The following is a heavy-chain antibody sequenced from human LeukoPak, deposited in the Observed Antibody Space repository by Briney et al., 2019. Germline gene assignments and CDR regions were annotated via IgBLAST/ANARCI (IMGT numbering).Heavy chain of an antibody. V-gene: IGHV3-74*01. CDR1: GFTFSSYW. CDR3: ASGRGLDV. Sequence: PGGSLRLSCAASGFTFSSYWMHRVRQVPGKGLVWVSRLAGDGSSTTYADSVRGRFTISRDNAKNTLYLQMNSLRAEDTAAYYCASGRGLDVWGQGTTVTVSS. J-gene: IGHJ6*02. CDR2: LAGDGSST. D-gene: IGHD2-15*01.